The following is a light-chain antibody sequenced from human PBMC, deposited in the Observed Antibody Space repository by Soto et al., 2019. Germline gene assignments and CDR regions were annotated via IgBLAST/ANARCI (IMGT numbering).Light chain of an antibody. CDR3: SSYTSSSTLGV. CDR2: EVS. V-gene: IGLV2-14*01. Sequence: QSALTQPASVSGSPGQSITISCTGTSSDVGGYNYASWYQQHPGKAPKLMIYEVSNRPSGVSNRFSGSKSGNTASLTISELQAEDEADYYCSSYTSSSTLGVFGTGTKVTVL. CDR1: SSDVGGYNY. J-gene: IGLJ1*01.